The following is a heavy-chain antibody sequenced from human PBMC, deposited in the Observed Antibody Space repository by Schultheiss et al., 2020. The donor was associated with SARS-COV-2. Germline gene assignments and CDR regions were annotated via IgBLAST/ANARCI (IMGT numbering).Heavy chain of an antibody. CDR2: IYYSGST. V-gene: IGHV4-34*01. CDR3: ARDSSSSSVYFDY. CDR1: GGSFSGYY. Sequence: SETLSLTCAVYGGSFSGYYWSWIRQPPGKGLEWIGYIYYSGSTYYNPSLKSRVTMSVDTSKNQFSLKLSSVTAADTAVYYCARDSSSSSVYFDYWGQGTLVTVSS. J-gene: IGHJ4*02. D-gene: IGHD6-13*01.